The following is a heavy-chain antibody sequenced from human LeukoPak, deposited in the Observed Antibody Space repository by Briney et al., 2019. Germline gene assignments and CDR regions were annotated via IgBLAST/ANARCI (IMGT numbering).Heavy chain of an antibody. J-gene: IGHJ5*02. CDR3: ATTHSSGYYDPFWWFDP. D-gene: IGHD3-22*01. Sequence: ASVKVSCKASGGTFSSYAISWVRQAPGQGLEWMGRIIPILGIANYAQKFQGRVTITADKSTSTAYMELSSLRSEDTAVYYCATTHSSGYYDPFWWFDPWGQGTLVTVSS. V-gene: IGHV1-69*04. CDR1: GGTFSSYA. CDR2: IIPILGIA.